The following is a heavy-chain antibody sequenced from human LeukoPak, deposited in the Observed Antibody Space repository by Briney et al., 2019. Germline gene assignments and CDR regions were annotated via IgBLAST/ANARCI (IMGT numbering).Heavy chain of an antibody. CDR2: IYTSGST. V-gene: IGHV4-61*02. J-gene: IGHJ3*02. Sequence: SETLSLTCTVSGGSISSGSYNWSWIRQPAGKGLEWIGRIYTSGSTNYNPSLKSRVTISVDTSKNQFSLKLSSVTAADTAVYYCARDRGGTYDAFDIWGRGTMVTVSS. D-gene: IGHD2-15*01. CDR3: ARDRGGTYDAFDI. CDR1: GGSISSGSYN.